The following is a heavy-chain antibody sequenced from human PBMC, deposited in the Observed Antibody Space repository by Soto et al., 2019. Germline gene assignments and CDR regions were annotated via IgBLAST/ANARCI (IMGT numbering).Heavy chain of an antibody. D-gene: IGHD3-22*01. CDR2: ISSSGSTI. J-gene: IGHJ1*01. V-gene: IGHV3-11*01. CDR3: ARGGHYYDSSGYLSEGLQH. CDR1: GFTFSDYY. Sequence: PGGSLRLSCAASGFTFSDYYMSWIRQAPGKGLEWVSYISSSGSTIYYADSVKGRFTISRDNAKNSLYLQMNSLRAEDTAVYYCARGGHYYDSSGYLSEGLQHWGQGTLVTVSS.